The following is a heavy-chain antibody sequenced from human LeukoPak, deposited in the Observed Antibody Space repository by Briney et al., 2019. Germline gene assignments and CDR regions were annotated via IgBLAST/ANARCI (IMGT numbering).Heavy chain of an antibody. D-gene: IGHD3-22*01. CDR2: INPSGGST. CDR1: GYTFTSYY. Sequence: ASVKVSCKASGYTFTSYYMHCVRQAPGQGLEWMGIINPSGGSTSYAQKFQGRVTMTRDTSTSTVYMELSSLRSEDTAVYYCASTSFLGLEVITDAFDIWGQGTMVTVSS. J-gene: IGHJ3*02. CDR3: ASTSFLGLEVITDAFDI. V-gene: IGHV1-46*01.